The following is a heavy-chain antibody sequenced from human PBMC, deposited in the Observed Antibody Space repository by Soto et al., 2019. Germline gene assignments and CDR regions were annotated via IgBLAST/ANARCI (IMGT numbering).Heavy chain of an antibody. V-gene: IGHV3-23*01. J-gene: IGHJ4*02. CDR3: AKHLGRDGYNWGPH. CDR1: GFTFSSYA. CDR2: ISGSGGST. D-gene: IGHD5-12*01. Sequence: AGSLRLSCAASGFTFSSYAMSWVRQAPGKGLEWVSAISGSGGSTYYADSVKGRFTISRDNSKNTLYLQMNSLRAEDTAVYYCAKHLGRDGYNWGPHWGQGTLVTGSS.